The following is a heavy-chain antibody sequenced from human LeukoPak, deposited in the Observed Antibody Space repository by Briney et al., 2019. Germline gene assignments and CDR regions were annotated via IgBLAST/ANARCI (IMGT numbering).Heavy chain of an antibody. Sequence: SETLSLTCTVSGDSISSGSYYWTWLRQPPGKGLEWIGSIYYTGNTYYNPPLRSRFTISIDTSKNQFSLKLSSVTAADTAVYYCARLAGDSFDYWGQGTLVTVSS. CDR1: GDSISSGSYY. V-gene: IGHV4-39*01. CDR3: ARLAGDSFDY. CDR2: IYYTGNT. D-gene: IGHD2-21*02. J-gene: IGHJ4*02.